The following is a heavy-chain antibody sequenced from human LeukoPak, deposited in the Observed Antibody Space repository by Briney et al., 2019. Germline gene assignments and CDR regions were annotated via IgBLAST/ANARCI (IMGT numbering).Heavy chain of an antibody. J-gene: IGHJ4*02. CDR1: GFTVSSNY. CDR2: IYSGGST. V-gene: IGHV3-53*01. CDR3: AKGYYDYVWGSYYFDY. Sequence: GGSLRLSCAASGFTVSSNYMSWVRQAPGKGLEWVSVIYSGGSTYYADSVKGRFTISRDNSRDTLYLQMNSLRAEDTAVYYCAKGYYDYVWGSYYFDYWGQGTLVTVSS. D-gene: IGHD3-16*01.